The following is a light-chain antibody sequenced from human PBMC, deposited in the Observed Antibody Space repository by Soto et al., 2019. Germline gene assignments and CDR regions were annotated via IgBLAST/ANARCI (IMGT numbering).Light chain of an antibody. CDR2: DVN. V-gene: IGLV2-11*01. Sequence: QSVLTQPRSVSGSPGQSVTISCTGTSSDVGGYNYVSWYQQHPGKVPKLMIYDVNKWPSGVPDRFSGSKSGNTASLTISGLQAEDEADYYCCSYAGSYTWVFGGGTKVTVL. CDR1: SSDVGGYNY. J-gene: IGLJ3*02. CDR3: CSYAGSYTWV.